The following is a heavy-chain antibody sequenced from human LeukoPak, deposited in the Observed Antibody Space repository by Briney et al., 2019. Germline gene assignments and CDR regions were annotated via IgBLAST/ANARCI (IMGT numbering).Heavy chain of an antibody. D-gene: IGHD3-10*01. V-gene: IGHV4-30-2*01. CDR3: ARSDYGSGSNYFDY. CDR1: GGSISSGGYS. CDR2: IYHSGST. Sequence: PSQTLSLTCAVSGGSISSGGYSWSWIRQPPGKGLEWIGYIYHSGSTYYNPSLKGRVTISVDRSKNQFSLKLSSVTAADTAVYYCARSDYGSGSNYFDYWGQGTLVTVSS. J-gene: IGHJ4*02.